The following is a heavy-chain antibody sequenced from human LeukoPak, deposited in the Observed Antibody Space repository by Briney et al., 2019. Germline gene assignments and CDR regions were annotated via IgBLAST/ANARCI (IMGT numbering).Heavy chain of an antibody. V-gene: IGHV3-23*01. CDR2: ISGSGGST. Sequence: GGSLRLSCAASGFTFSSYGMSWVRQAPGKGLEWVSAISGSGGSTYHADSVRGRFTISRDNSKNTLYLQMNSLRAEDAAAYFCAKAPVTSCRGAYCYPFDSWGQGTLVTVSS. D-gene: IGHD2-21*01. CDR3: AKAPVTSCRGAYCYPFDS. J-gene: IGHJ4*02. CDR1: GFTFSSYG.